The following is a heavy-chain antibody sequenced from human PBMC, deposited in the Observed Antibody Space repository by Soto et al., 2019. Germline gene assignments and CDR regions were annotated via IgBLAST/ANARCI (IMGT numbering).Heavy chain of an antibody. CDR2: IGTAGDT. J-gene: IGHJ6*03. CDR1: GFTFSSYD. V-gene: IGHV3-13*01. Sequence: GGSLRLSCAASGFTFSSYDMHWVRQATGKGLEWVSAIGTAGDTYYPGSVKGRFTISRENAKNSLYLQMNSLRAGDTAVYYCARGNWNDRTPYMDVWGKGTTVTVSS. D-gene: IGHD1-1*01. CDR3: ARGNWNDRTPYMDV.